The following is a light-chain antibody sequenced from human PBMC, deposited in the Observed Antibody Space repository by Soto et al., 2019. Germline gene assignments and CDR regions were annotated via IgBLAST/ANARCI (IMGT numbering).Light chain of an antibody. J-gene: IGKJ1*01. CDR1: QSISSY. V-gene: IGKV1-39*01. CDR3: QQSYSTPRT. CDR2: AAS. Sequence: DIRMNQSPSSLSAYVGDRVTITCRASQSISSYLNWYQQKPGKAPKLLIYAASSLQSGVPSRFSGSGSGTDFTLTISSLQPEDFATYYCQQSYSTPRTFGQGTMVDIK.